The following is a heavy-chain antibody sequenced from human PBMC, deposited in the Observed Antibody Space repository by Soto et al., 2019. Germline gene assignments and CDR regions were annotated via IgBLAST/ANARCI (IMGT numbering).Heavy chain of an antibody. D-gene: IGHD5-18*01. V-gene: IGHV3-74*01. CDR3: ARGGAHTAMANEY. Sequence: EVQLVESGGGLVQPGGSLSLSCAASGFTFSSYWMHWVRQASGKGLVWVSRISTAGSITTYADSVKGRFTISRDNAKNTLYLQTHSLRVEGTAVYYCARGGAHTAMANEYWGQGALVTVAS. CDR1: GFTFSSYW. J-gene: IGHJ4*02. CDR2: ISTAGSIT.